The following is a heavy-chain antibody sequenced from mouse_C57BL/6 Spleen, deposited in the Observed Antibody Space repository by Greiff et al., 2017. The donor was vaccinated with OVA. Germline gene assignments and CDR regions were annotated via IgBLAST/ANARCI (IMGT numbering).Heavy chain of an antibody. V-gene: IGHV14-3*01. Sequence: EVQLQQSVAELVRPGASVKLSCTASGFNIKNTYMHWVKQRPEQGLEWIGRIDPANGNTKYAPKFPGKATITADTSSNTAYLQLSSLTSEDTAIYYGARSYYYGSSDGGYFDVWGTGTTVTVSS. CDR3: ARSYYYGSSDGGYFDV. D-gene: IGHD1-1*01. J-gene: IGHJ1*03. CDR2: IDPANGNT. CDR1: GFNIKNTY.